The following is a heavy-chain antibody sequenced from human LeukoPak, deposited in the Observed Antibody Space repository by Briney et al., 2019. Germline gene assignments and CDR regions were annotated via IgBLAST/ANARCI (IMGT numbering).Heavy chain of an antibody. CDR1: GFAFDIYW. CDR3: TWMATIFTVDY. D-gene: IGHD5-12*01. Sequence: GGSLRLSCAASGFAFDIYWMTWVRQAPGKGLEWVGRIRNDRITDYAAPVQGRFSISRDNSKNTFYLQMNSLRTEDTGMYFCTWMATIFTVDYWGQGTLVTVSS. J-gene: IGHJ4*02. V-gene: IGHV3-15*01. CDR2: IRNDRIT.